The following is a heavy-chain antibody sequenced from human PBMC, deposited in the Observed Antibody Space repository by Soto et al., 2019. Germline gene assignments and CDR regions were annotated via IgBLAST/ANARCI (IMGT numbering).Heavy chain of an antibody. D-gene: IGHD5-12*01. CDR1: GFTFSSYA. V-gene: IGHV3-30-3*01. CDR2: ISYDGSNK. J-gene: IGHJ6*02. Sequence: PGGSLRLSCADSGFTFSSYAMPWVRQAPGKGLEWVAVISYDGSNKYYADSVKGRFTISRDNSKNTLYLQMNSLRAEDTAVYYCARDYYRFNSGYGFSMDVWGQGTTVTVSS. CDR3: ARDYYRFNSGYGFSMDV.